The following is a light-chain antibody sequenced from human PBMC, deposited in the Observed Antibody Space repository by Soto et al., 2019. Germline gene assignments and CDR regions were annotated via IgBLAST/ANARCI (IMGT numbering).Light chain of an antibody. CDR2: EVS. Sequence: QSALTQPPSVSGSPGQSVTISCTGTSNDVGSYNRVSWYQQPPGTAPKLIIYEVSNRPSGVPDRFSGSKSGNTASLTISGLQPEDEADYYCCSFTSSPTYVFGTGTKVTVL. CDR3: CSFTSSPTYV. CDR1: SNDVGSYNR. J-gene: IGLJ1*01. V-gene: IGLV2-18*02.